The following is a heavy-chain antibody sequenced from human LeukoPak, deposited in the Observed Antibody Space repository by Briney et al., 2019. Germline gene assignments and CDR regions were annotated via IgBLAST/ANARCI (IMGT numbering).Heavy chain of an antibody. D-gene: IGHD3-10*01. CDR3: ARRRFGEFGVDY. J-gene: IGHJ4*02. CDR1: GYTFTGYY. Sequence: ASVKVSCKASGYTFTGYYMHWVRQAPGQGREWMGWINPNSGGTNYAQKFQGRVTMTRDTSISTAYMELSRLRSDDTAVYYCARRRFGEFGVDYWGQGTLVTVSS. V-gene: IGHV1-2*02. CDR2: INPNSGGT.